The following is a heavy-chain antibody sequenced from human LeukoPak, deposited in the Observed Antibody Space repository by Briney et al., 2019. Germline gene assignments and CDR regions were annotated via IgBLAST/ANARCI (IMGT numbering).Heavy chain of an antibody. V-gene: IGHV1-69*04. CDR1: GGTFSSYA. D-gene: IGHD1-26*01. Sequence: ASVKVSCKASGGTFSSYAISWVRQAPGQGLEWMGRIIPILGIANYAQKFQGRVTITADKSTSTAYMELSSLRSEDTAVYYCAIVGATTFDYWGQGTLSPFPQ. CDR3: AIVGATTFDY. J-gene: IGHJ4*02. CDR2: IIPILGIA.